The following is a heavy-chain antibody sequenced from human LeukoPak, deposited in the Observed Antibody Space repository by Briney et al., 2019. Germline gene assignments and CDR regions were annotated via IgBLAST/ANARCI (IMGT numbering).Heavy chain of an antibody. CDR2: ISVHNGNT. J-gene: IGHJ4*02. CDR3: ARPPYYYDSSGPWDY. D-gene: IGHD3-22*01. CDR1: GYTFTSYG. V-gene: IGHV1-18*01. Sequence: ASVKVSCKASGYTFTSYGISWVRQAPGQGLEWMGWISVHNGNTKYAQKFQGRVTMTTDTTTSTAYMELRSLRSEDTAVYYCARPPYYYDSSGPWDYWGQGTLVTVSS.